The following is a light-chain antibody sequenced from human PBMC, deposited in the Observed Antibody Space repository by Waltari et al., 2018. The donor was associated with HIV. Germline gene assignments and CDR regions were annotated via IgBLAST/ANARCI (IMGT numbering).Light chain of an antibody. CDR2: GAS. Sequence: VLTQSPDTLSLSPGEGGTLPCRASQTIDRRSLAWYQQRPGQAPRLLISGASNRATGIPDRFSGSGSGTSFTLTISRLEPEDFAVYFCQQYATSPRTFGQGTKVDIK. J-gene: IGKJ1*01. CDR1: QTIDRRS. CDR3: QQYATSPRT. V-gene: IGKV3-20*01.